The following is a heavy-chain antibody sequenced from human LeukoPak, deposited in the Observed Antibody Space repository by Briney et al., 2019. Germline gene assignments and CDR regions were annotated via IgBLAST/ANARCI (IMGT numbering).Heavy chain of an antibody. Sequence: PGGSLRLSCAASGFNFYNFWMTWVRQAPGKGLEWVSSISSSSSYIYYADSVKGRFAISRHNAKNSLYLQMNSLRAEDTAVYYCAKGRVDMATIFWFWGQGTLVTVSS. CDR1: GFNFYNFW. CDR3: AKGRVDMATIFWF. V-gene: IGHV3-21*04. D-gene: IGHD5-24*01. J-gene: IGHJ4*02. CDR2: ISSSSSYI.